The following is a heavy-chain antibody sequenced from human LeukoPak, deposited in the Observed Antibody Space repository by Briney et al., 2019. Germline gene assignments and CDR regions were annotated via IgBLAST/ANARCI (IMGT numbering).Heavy chain of an antibody. Sequence: GASLKVSSKASGYTFTGYHMHWVRQAPGQGLEWMGWIIPNSGATRFAQKFQGRVTMTRDTSISTAYMELSGLRSDDTAVYYCARDSGYCTTTNCFHPFDSWGQGTRVTVSS. CDR2: IIPNSGAT. D-gene: IGHD2-2*01. CDR3: ARDSGYCTTTNCFHPFDS. J-gene: IGHJ4*02. CDR1: GYTFTGYH. V-gene: IGHV1-2*02.